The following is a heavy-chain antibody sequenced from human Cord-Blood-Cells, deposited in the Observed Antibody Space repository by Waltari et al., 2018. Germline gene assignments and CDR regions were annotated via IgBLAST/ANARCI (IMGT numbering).Heavy chain of an antibody. D-gene: IGHD2-2*01. Sequence: QVQLQQWGAGLLKPSETLSLTCAVYGGSFSGYYWSWIRQPPGKGLEWIGEINHSGSTNYNPSLKRRVTISVDTSKNQFSRKLSSVTAADTAVYYGARGKGVVVPAATYGSCPGAYYYYGMDVWGQGTTVTVSS. CDR3: ARGKGVVVPAATYGSCPGAYYYYGMDV. CDR1: GGSFSGYY. CDR2: INHSGST. V-gene: IGHV4-34*01. J-gene: IGHJ6*02.